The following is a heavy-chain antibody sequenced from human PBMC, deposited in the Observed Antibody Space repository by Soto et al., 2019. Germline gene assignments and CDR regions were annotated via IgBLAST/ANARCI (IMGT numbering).Heavy chain of an antibody. D-gene: IGHD3-10*01. CDR2: ISYDGSNK. CDR1: GFTFVDYA. CDR3: AKDGSMVRGVISYYYGMDV. V-gene: IGHV3-30*04. J-gene: IGHJ6*02. Sequence: PGGSLRLSCTSSGFTFVDYAMSWVRQAPGKGLEWVAVISYDGSNKYYADSVKGRFTISRDNSKNTLYLQMNSLRAEDTAVYYCAKDGSMVRGVISYYYGMDVWGQGTTVTVSS.